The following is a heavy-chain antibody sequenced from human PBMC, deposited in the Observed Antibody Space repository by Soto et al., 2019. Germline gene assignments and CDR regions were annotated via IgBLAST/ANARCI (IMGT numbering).Heavy chain of an antibody. CDR2: IAYDGSNK. Sequence: QVQLVESGGGVVQPGRSLRLSCAASGFTFSSYAMHWFRQAPGKGLEWVAVIAYDGSNKYYADSVKGRFTISRDNSKNTLYLPMNSLRAEDTAVYYCARDRINYYDSSGYYDAFDIWGQGTMVTVSS. J-gene: IGHJ3*02. D-gene: IGHD3-22*01. CDR1: GFTFSSYA. CDR3: ARDRINYYDSSGYYDAFDI. V-gene: IGHV3-30-3*01.